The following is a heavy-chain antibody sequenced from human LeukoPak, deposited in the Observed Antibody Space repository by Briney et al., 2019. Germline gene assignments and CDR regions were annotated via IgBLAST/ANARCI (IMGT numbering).Heavy chain of an antibody. CDR3: ARVPPVRGVISDYYYYYMDV. D-gene: IGHD3-10*01. CDR2: INTNTGNP. Sequence: ASVKVSCKASGYTFTSYAMNWVRQAPGQGLEWMGWINTNTGNPTYAQGFTGRFVFPLDTSVSTAYLQISSLKAEDTAVYYCARVPPVRGVISDYYYYYMDVWGKGTTVTVSS. CDR1: GYTFTSYA. J-gene: IGHJ6*03. V-gene: IGHV7-4-1*02.